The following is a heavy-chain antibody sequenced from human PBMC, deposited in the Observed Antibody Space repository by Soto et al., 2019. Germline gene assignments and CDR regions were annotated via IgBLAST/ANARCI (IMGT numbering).Heavy chain of an antibody. CDR3: TRWNGYADY. CDR1: GIRYSTYG. J-gene: IGHJ4*02. D-gene: IGHD1-1*01. CDR2: VSGGSGTT. Sequence: EVQLLESAGGLVQPGGSLRLACAVSGIRYSTYGVTGVRQAAGKGLEWVSGVSGGSGTTHYKDSVRGRFTVTGDNSKNTVYRDMNSLILEDTAVYYCTRWNGYADYWGEGTVVTVSS. V-gene: IGHV3-23*01.